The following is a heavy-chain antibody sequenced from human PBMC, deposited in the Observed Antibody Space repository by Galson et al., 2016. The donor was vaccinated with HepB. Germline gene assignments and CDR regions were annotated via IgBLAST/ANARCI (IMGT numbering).Heavy chain of an antibody. J-gene: IGHJ4*01. CDR2: VSQDGSDR. V-gene: IGHV3-7*04. CDR1: GFTFGSYG. Sequence: SLRLSCAASGFTFGSYGMHWVRQAPGKGLEWVVHVSQDGSDRYFVDSVKGRFGISRDNAKNSLFLHLTSLRAEDTAVYYCAREVRGVTGWYFDYWGHGTLITVSS. D-gene: IGHD3-10*01. CDR3: AREVRGVTGWYFDY.